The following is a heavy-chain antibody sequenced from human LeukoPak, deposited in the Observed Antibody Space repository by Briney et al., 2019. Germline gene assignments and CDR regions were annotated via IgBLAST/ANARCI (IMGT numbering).Heavy chain of an antibody. Sequence: ASVKVSCKVSGYTLTELSMHWVRQAPGKGLEWMGGFDPEDGETIYAQKFQGRVTMTRNTSISTAYMELSSLRSEDTAVYYCARVRWLQLKGHYFDYWGQGTLVTVSS. J-gene: IGHJ4*02. V-gene: IGHV1-24*01. CDR2: FDPEDGET. D-gene: IGHD5-24*01. CDR3: ARVRWLQLKGHYFDY. CDR1: GYTLTELS.